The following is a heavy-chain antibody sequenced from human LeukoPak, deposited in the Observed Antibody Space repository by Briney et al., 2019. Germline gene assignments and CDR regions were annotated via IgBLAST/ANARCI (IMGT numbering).Heavy chain of an antibody. CDR3: AADSQYDFWSGPMTENAFDI. Sequence: SVKVSCKASGFAFTSSAMQWVRQARGQRLEWIGWIFVGSGNTNYAQKFQERVTITRDMSTSTAYMELSSLRSEDTAVYYCAADSQYDFWSGPMTENAFDIWAKGQWSPSLQ. D-gene: IGHD3-3*01. J-gene: IGHJ3*02. V-gene: IGHV1-58*02. CDR2: IFVGSGNT. CDR1: GFAFTSSA.